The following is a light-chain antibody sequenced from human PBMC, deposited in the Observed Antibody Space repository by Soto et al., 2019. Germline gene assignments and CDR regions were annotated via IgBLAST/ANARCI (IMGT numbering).Light chain of an antibody. CDR1: SSDVGGYNY. J-gene: IGLJ1*01. CDR2: DVS. CDR3: SSYTTDSTYV. Sequence: QSALTQPASVSGYPGQSITISCTGTSSDVGGYNYVSWYQEHPGKAPKLMIYDVSNRPSGVSNRFSGSKSGNTASLTISGLQAEDEADYYCSSYTTDSTYVFGTGTKVTVL. V-gene: IGLV2-14*01.